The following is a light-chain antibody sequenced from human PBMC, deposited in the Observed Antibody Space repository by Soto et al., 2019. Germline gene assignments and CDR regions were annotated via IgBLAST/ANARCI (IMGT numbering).Light chain of an antibody. CDR1: QSVDNN. V-gene: IGKV3-15*01. Sequence: EIVMTQSPVTLSASPGESAALSCRASQSVDNNVAWYQQKPGQAPRLLIVGSFARATGIPARFSGSGSGSEFTLTISGLQSEDFAVYYCQQYNDRPPITFGQGTRLENK. CDR3: QQYNDRPPIT. CDR2: GSF. J-gene: IGKJ5*01.